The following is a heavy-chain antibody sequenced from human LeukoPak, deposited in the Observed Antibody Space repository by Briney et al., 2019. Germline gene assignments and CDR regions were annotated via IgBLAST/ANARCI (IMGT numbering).Heavy chain of an antibody. D-gene: IGHD2-15*01. CDR2: IKSDGSST. J-gene: IGHJ6*03. V-gene: IGHV3-74*01. CDR3: ARVVAANFYYYYYMDV. Sequence: PGGSLRLSCAASGFTFSSYWMHWVRQAPGKGLVWVSRIKSDGSSTNYADSVKGRFTISRDNAKNTLYLQMNSLRAEDTAVYYCARVVAANFYYYYYMDVRGKGTTVTVSS. CDR1: GFTFSSYW.